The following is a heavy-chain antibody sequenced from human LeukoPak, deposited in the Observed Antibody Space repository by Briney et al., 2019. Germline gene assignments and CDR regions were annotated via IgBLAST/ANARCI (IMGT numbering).Heavy chain of an antibody. Sequence: GASVKVSCKASGYTFTGYYMHWVRQAPGQGLEWMGGIIPIFGTANYAQKFQGRVTITADKSTSTAYMELSSLRSEDTAVYYCARENDYGGAYFDYWGQGTLVTVSS. D-gene: IGHD4-23*01. CDR3: ARENDYGGAYFDY. CDR2: IIPIFGTA. CDR1: GYTFTGYY. J-gene: IGHJ4*02. V-gene: IGHV1-69*06.